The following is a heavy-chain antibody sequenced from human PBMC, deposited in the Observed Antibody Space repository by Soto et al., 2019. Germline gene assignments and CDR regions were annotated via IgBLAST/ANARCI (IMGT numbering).Heavy chain of an antibody. CDR1: GGTFSSYA. D-gene: IGHD1-26*01. Sequence: SVKVSCKASGGTFSSYAISWVREAPGQGLEWMGGIIPIFGTANYAQKFQGRVTITADKSTSTAYMELSSLRSEDTAVYYCARVYARGGATSLWGQGTLVTVSS. CDR3: ARVYARGGATSL. J-gene: IGHJ4*02. V-gene: IGHV1-69*06. CDR2: IIPIFGTA.